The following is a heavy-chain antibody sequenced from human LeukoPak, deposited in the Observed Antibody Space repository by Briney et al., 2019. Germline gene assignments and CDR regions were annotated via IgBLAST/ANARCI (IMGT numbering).Heavy chain of an antibody. D-gene: IGHD3-22*01. CDR1: GGCLSGHY. CDR3: ARLLDNDISGDPDTFDV. CDR2: VCYTGRT. Sequence: SQTLSLTCTVSGGCLSGHYWSWIRQPPGKTLDWIGYVCYTGRTKYNPSLQSRVTISIDTSKSQFSLKLTSVTSADTAVYSCARLLDNDISGDPDTFDVWGQGTTVIVSS. J-gene: IGHJ3*01. V-gene: IGHV4-59*11.